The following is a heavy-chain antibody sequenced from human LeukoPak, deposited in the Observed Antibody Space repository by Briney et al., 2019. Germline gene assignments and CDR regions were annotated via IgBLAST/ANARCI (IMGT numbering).Heavy chain of an antibody. CDR3: ARDLHWAFDY. Sequence: GGSLRLSCAASGFSFSSYSMNWVRQAPGKGLEWISYINGGSSLIWFADSVRGRFTVSRDNAKNSLDLQMNSLRVDDTAVYYCARDLHWAFDYWGRETLVTVSS. CDR2: INGGSSLI. D-gene: IGHD7-27*01. CDR1: GFSFSSYS. V-gene: IGHV3-48*01. J-gene: IGHJ4*02.